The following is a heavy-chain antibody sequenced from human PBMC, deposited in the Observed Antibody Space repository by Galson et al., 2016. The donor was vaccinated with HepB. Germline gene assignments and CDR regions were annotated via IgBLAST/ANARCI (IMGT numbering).Heavy chain of an antibody. J-gene: IGHJ5*01. D-gene: IGHD2-2*01. CDR2: IYHSGNT. V-gene: IGHV4-4*02. CDR3: ARGEYQLLYTWFDS. CDR1: GGTISSGNW. Sequence: LSLTCAVSGGTISSGNWWSWVRQTPGNGLEWIGEIYHSGNTNYNPSLKSRVTISIDESKNHFSLKLTSVTAADTAVYYCARGEYQLLYTWFDSWGQGILVTVSS.